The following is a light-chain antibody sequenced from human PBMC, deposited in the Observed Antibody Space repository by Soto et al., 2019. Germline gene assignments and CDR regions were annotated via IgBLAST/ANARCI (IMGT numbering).Light chain of an antibody. V-gene: IGKV4-1*01. Sequence: DIVMTQSPDSLAVSLGERATINCKSSQSVLYSSNNKNYLAWYQQKPGQPPKLLIYWASTRESGVPDRFSSGGSGTDFTLTISSLQAEDVAVYYCQQYDSTPRTFGQGTKVEIK. CDR3: QQYDSTPRT. CDR1: QSVLYSSNNKNY. CDR2: WAS. J-gene: IGKJ1*01.